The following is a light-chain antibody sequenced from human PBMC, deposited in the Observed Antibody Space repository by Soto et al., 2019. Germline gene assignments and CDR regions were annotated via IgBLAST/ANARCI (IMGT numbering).Light chain of an antibody. CDR2: AAY. J-gene: IGKJ4*01. CDR3: QQSYSMLRT. V-gene: IGKV1-39*01. Sequence: DIQMPQSPPSLSASVGDRVTITCRASQSISSYLNWYQQKPGKAPNLLIYAAYSLQSGVPSRFSGSGSGTDFTLTISSLQPEDFATYYCQQSYSMLRTFGGGTKVEIK. CDR1: QSISSY.